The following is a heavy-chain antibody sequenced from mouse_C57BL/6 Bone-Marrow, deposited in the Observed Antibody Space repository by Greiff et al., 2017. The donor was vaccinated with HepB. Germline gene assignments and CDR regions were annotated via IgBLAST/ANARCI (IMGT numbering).Heavy chain of an antibody. CDR2: INPNNGGT. V-gene: IGHV1-26*01. CDR3: ARPVSRQRRLHYYAMDY. D-gene: IGHD3-2*02. J-gene: IGHJ4*01. Sequence: VQLQQSGPELVKPGASVKISCKASGYTFTDYYMNWVKQSHGKSLEWIGDINPNNGGTSYNQKFKGKATLTVDKSSSTAYMELRSLTSADSAVYYCARPVSRQRRLHYYAMDYWGQGTSVTVSS. CDR1: GYTFTDYY.